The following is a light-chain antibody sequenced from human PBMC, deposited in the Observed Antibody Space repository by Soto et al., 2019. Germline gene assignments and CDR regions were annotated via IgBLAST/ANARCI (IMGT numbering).Light chain of an antibody. J-gene: IGKJ5*01. Sequence: EIVLTQSPGTLSLSPVERATLSCRASQIVISNYLAWYQQKPGQAPRLLIYGASQRATGLPDRFSGSGSGTEFTLTISRLEPEDFAVYYCQHYGSSHPTTFGQGTRLEI. CDR2: GAS. CDR3: QHYGSSHPTT. CDR1: QIVISNY. V-gene: IGKV3-20*01.